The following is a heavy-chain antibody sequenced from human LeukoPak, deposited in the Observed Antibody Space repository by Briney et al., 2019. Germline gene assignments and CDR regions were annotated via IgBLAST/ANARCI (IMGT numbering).Heavy chain of an antibody. Sequence: GGSLRLSCAASGFTFSSYSMNWVRQAPGKGLEWVPSISSSSSYIYYADSVKGRFTISRDNAKNSLYLQMNSLRAEDTAVYYCARDELPPSTVTTFSSFDPWGQGTLVTVSS. D-gene: IGHD4-17*01. CDR2: ISSSSSYI. CDR3: ARDELPPSTVTTFSSFDP. V-gene: IGHV3-21*01. J-gene: IGHJ5*02. CDR1: GFTFSSYS.